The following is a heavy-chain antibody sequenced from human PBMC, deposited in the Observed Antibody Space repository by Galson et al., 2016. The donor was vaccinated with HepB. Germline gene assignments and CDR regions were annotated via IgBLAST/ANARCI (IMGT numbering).Heavy chain of an antibody. D-gene: IGHD2-2*01. V-gene: IGHV3-30*03. Sequence: SLRLSCAASGFTFSNYAMAWVRQAPGKGLEWVAVISTDAINKYYADSVRGRFTISRDDPKNTLYLQMNSLRPEDTAVYYCARPRASNYYYYGMYVWGQGTTVAVSS. CDR1: GFTFSNYA. J-gene: IGHJ6*02. CDR3: ARPRASNYYYYGMYV. CDR2: ISTDAINK.